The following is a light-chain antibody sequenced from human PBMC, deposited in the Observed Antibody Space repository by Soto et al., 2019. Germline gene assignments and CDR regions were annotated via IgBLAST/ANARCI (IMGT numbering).Light chain of an antibody. CDR1: QSVSSSY. CDR2: GGS. J-gene: IGKJ5*01. Sequence: EVVLTQSPGTLSLSPGERAPLFCRARQSVSSSYLAWSKQNPGQAPRLLIYGGSSRATGIPDRFSGSGAVTHSTLTIRRVEAEDFAVYYSQQSMSPPITFGKGTRLEIK. CDR3: QQSMSPPIT. V-gene: IGKV3-20*01.